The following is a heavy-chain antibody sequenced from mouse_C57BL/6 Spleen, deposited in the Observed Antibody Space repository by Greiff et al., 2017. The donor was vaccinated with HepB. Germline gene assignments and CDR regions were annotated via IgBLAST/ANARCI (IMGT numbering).Heavy chain of an antibody. V-gene: IGHV1-4*01. Sequence: QVQLQQSGAELARPGASVKMSCKASGYTFTSYMMHWVKQRPGQGLEWIGYINPSSGYTKYNQKFKDKATLTADKSSSTAYMQLSSLTSEDSAVYYCARESGELRGYFDVWGTGTTVTVSS. J-gene: IGHJ1*03. CDR1: GYTFTSYM. CDR3: ARESGELRGYFDV. CDR2: INPSSGYT. D-gene: IGHD1-1*01.